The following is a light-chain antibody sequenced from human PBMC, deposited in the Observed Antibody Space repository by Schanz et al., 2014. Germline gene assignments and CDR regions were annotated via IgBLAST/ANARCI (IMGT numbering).Light chain of an antibody. CDR3: QQRDSWPSRRVT. Sequence: EIVLTQSPATLSLSPGERATLSCRASQSVSSYLVWYQQKPGQPPRLLIYDVSNRATGIPARFSGSGSGTEFTLTISSLEPEDFAVYYCQQRDSWPSRRVTFGGGTKVEIK. CDR1: QSVSSY. CDR2: DVS. J-gene: IGKJ4*01. V-gene: IGKV3-11*01.